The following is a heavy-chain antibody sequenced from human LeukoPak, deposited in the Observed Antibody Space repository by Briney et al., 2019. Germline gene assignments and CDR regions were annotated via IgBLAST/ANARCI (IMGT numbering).Heavy chain of an antibody. Sequence: GGSLRLSCAASGFTFSSYWMSWVRQAPGKGLEWVATIKYDGSEKYYVDPVKGRFTISRDNAKNSLYLQMNSLSGEDTAVYFCARPSFTSGSYFDHWGQGTLVTVSS. CDR2: IKYDGSEK. V-gene: IGHV3-7*01. CDR1: GFTFSSYW. CDR3: ARPSFTSGSYFDH. J-gene: IGHJ4*02. D-gene: IGHD3-22*01.